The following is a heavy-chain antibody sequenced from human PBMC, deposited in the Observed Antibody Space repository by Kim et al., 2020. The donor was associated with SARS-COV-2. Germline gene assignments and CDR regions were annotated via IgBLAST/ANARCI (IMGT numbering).Heavy chain of an antibody. CDR1: GFTLNTSW. CDR2: ISNGGSST. Sequence: GGSLRLSCVASGFTLNTSWINWVRQAPGKGLVWVSRISNGGSSTHYADSVKGRFTMSRDNAENTVILQMHSLRAEDTAVYYCESGMFSSGFDVWGQGNTVTISS. CDR3: ESGMFSSGFDV. D-gene: IGHD3-10*02. J-gene: IGHJ6*02. V-gene: IGHV3-74*01.